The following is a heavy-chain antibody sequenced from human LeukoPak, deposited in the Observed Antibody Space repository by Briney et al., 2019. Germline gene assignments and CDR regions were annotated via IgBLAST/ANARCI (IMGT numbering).Heavy chain of an antibody. J-gene: IGHJ4*02. CDR1: GFTFSSYW. CDR2: IKQDGSEK. CDR3: ARDLLVGATPPVLDY. V-gene: IGHV3-7*01. D-gene: IGHD1-26*01. Sequence: GGSLRLSCAASGFTFSSYWMSWVRQAPGKGLEWVANIKQDGSEKYYVDSVKGRFTISRDNDKNSLYLQMNSLRAEDTAVYYCARDLLVGATPPVLDYWGQGTLVTVSS.